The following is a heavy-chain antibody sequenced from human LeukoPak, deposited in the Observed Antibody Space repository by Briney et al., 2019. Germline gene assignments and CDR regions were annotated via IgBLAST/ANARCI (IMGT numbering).Heavy chain of an antibody. J-gene: IGHJ4*02. V-gene: IGHV3-48*01. CDR2: ISSSSSTI. CDR3: ARDPIAAAGTLDY. D-gene: IGHD6-13*01. Sequence: PGGSLRLSCAASGFTFSSYSMNRVRQAPGKGLEWVSYISSSSSTIYYADSVKGRFTISRDNAKNSLYLQMNSLRAEDTAVYYCARDPIAAAGTLDYWGQGTLVTVSS. CDR1: GFTFSSYS.